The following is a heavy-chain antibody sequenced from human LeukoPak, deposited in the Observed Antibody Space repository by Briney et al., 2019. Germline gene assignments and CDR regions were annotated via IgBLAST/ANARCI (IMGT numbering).Heavy chain of an antibody. CDR3: AREVGYCSGGSCYRGFDY. CDR1: GGSISGYY. CDR2: IYYSGST. V-gene: IGHV4-59*01. J-gene: IGHJ4*02. Sequence: EPSETLSLTCTVSGGSISGYYWSWIRQPPGKGLEWIGYIYYSGSTNYNPSLKSRVTISVDTSKNQFSLKLSSVTAADTAVYYCAREVGYCSGGSCYRGFDYWGQGTLVTVSS. D-gene: IGHD2-15*01.